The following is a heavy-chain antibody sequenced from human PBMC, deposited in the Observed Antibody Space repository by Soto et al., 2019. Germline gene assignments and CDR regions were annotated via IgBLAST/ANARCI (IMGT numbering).Heavy chain of an antibody. CDR1: GGSISSGGYY. D-gene: IGHD3-10*01. Sequence: QVQLQESGPGLVKPSQTLSLTCTVSGGSISSGGYYWSWIRQHPGKGLEWIGYIYYSGSTYYNPSLKSRVTISVDTSKNQFSLKLSSVTAADTAVYYCERVGTTMFRGVSFDYWGQGTLVTVSS. CDR2: IYYSGST. J-gene: IGHJ4*02. CDR3: ERVGTTMFRGVSFDY. V-gene: IGHV4-31*03.